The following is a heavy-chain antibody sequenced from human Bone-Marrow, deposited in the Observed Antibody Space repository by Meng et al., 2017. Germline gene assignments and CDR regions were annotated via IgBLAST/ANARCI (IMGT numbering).Heavy chain of an antibody. J-gene: IGHJ2*01. CDR3: ARVVYDSSGYYQYWYFDL. D-gene: IGHD3-22*01. V-gene: IGHV7-4-1*02. CDR1: GYTFTSYA. CDR2: INTNTGNP. Sequence: ASVKVSCKASGYTFTSYAMNWVRQAPGQGLEWMGWINTNTGNPTYAQGFTGRFVFSLDTSVSTAYLKISSLKAEDTAVYYCARVVYDSSGYYQYWYFDLWGRGTLVTVSS.